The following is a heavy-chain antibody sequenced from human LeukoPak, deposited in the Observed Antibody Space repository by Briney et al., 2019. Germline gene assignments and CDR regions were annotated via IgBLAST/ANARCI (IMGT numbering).Heavy chain of an antibody. D-gene: IGHD3-22*01. CDR3: AKDMNSYYDSSGSFDY. CDR2: ISWDGGST. V-gene: IGHV3-43D*03. J-gene: IGHJ4*02. Sequence: PGGSLRLSCAASGFTFDDYAMHWVRQAPGKGLEWVSLISWDGGSTYYADSVKGRFTISRDNSKNSLYLQMNSLRAEDTALYYCAKDMNSYYDSSGSFDYWGQGTLVTVSS. CDR1: GFTFDDYA.